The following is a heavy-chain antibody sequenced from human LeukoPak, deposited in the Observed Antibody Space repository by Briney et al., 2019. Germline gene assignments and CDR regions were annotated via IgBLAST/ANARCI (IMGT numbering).Heavy chain of an antibody. D-gene: IGHD7-27*01. CDR2: TYSGGSP. V-gene: IGHV3-66*02. J-gene: IGHJ3*02. CDR1: GFTVSSNY. CDR3: ARPQLGISDAFDI. Sequence: GGSLRLSCAASGFTVSSNYMSWVRQAPGKGLEWVSVTYSGGSPYYADSVKGRFTFSRDNSKNTLYLQMNSLRAEDAAVYYCARPQLGISDAFDIWGQGTMVTVSS.